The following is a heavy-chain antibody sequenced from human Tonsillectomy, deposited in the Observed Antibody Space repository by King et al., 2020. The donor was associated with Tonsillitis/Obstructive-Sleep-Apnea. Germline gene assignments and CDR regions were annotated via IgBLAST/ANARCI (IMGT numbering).Heavy chain of an antibody. V-gene: IGHV3-30*04. D-gene: IGHD2-15*01. CDR1: GFNFSSYA. CDR2: ISHDGTNK. CDR3: ARDMGLPRGHCSGGTCYRDYYYYMDV. J-gene: IGHJ6*03. Sequence: VQLVESGGGVVQPGRSLRLSCAASGFNFSSYAMHWVRQAPGKGLEWVTVISHDGTNKYYADSVRGRFTISRDNSKNTLYLHMSSLIAEDTAVYYCARDMGLPRGHCSGGTCYRDYYYYMDVWGKGTTVTVSS.